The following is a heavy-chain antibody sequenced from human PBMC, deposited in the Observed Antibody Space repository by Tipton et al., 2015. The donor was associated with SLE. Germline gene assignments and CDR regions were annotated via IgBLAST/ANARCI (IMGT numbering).Heavy chain of an antibody. Sequence: TLSLTCTVSGGSIRRYYWSWIRQPPGKGLEWIGYIYTRGSTYYNPSLKSRVTISVDTSTNQFSLKLSSVPSADTAVYSCARLQYSSGPFDYWGQGTLVTVSS. J-gene: IGHJ4*02. CDR2: IYTRGST. CDR3: ARLQYSSGPFDY. V-gene: IGHV4-4*08. D-gene: IGHD6-19*01. CDR1: GGSIRRYY.